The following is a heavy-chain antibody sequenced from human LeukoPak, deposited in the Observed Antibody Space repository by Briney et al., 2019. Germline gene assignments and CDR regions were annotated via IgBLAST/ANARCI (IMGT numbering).Heavy chain of an antibody. D-gene: IGHD3-22*01. V-gene: IGHV3-15*01. Sequence: GGSLRLSCAASAFTFSNAWMSWVRQAPGKGLEWVGRIKSKTDGGTTDYAAPVKGRFTISRDDSKNTLSLQLNSLKTEDTAVYYCTTGDYYDTWFWGQGILVTVSS. CDR2: IKSKTDGGTT. CDR1: AFTFSNAW. CDR3: TTGDYYDTWF. J-gene: IGHJ4*02.